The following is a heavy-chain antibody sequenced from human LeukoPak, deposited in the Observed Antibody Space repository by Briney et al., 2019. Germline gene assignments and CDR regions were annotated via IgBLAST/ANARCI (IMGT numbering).Heavy chain of an antibody. CDR2: IYYSGST. J-gene: IGHJ4*02. CDR3: AGQSGYYFDY. D-gene: IGHD3-10*01. CDR1: GGSISSDY. V-gene: IGHV4-59*08. Sequence: SETLSLTCTVSGGSISSDYWQWIRQPPGKGLEWIGYIYYSGSTNYNPSLKSRVTISVDTSKNQFSLKLSSVYAADTAVYYCAGQSGYYFDYWGQGSLVPVSA.